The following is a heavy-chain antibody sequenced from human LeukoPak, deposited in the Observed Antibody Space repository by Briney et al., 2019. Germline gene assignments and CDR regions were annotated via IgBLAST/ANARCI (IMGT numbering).Heavy chain of an antibody. CDR2: INPNSGGT. D-gene: IGHD3-9*01. Sequence: ASVKVSCKASGYTFTGYYMHWVRQAPGQGLEWMGWINPNSGGTNYAQKFQGRVTMTRDTSISTAYMELSRLRSDDTAVYYCARQTTTYYDILTGYSVFDYWGQGPRSPSPQ. CDR3: ARQTTTYYDILTGYSVFDY. CDR1: GYTFTGYY. J-gene: IGHJ4*02. V-gene: IGHV1-2*02.